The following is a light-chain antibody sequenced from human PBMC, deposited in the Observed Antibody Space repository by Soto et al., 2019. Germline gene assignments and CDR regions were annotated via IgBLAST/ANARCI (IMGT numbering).Light chain of an antibody. CDR2: RNN. CDR3: GSYAGSNNLGV. J-gene: IGLJ1*01. Sequence: QSVLTQPPSASGTPGQTVTISCSGSNSNIGSNYVFWYQQLPGAAPKLLIYRNNQRPSGVPDRFSGSKSGNTASLTVSGLQAEDEADYYCGSYAGSNNLGVFGTGTKVTVL. CDR1: NSNIGSNY. V-gene: IGLV1-47*01.